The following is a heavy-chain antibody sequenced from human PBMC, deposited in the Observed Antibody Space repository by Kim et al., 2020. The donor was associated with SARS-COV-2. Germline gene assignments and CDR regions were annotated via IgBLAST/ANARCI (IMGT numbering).Heavy chain of an antibody. J-gene: IGHJ4*02. V-gene: IGHV3-23*01. CDR1: GFTFSSYA. Sequence: GGSLRLSCAASGFTFSSYAMSWVRQAPGKGLEWVSAISGSGGSTYYADSVKGRFTISRDNSKNTLYLQMNSLRAEDTVVYYCAKRMRQTGGFDYWGQGTLVTVSS. D-gene: IGHD7-27*01. CDR3: AKRMRQTGGFDY. CDR2: ISGSGGST.